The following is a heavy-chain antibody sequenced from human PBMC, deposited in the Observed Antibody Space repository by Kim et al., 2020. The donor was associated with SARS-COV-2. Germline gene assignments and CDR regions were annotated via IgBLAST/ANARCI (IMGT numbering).Heavy chain of an antibody. CDR1: GYSFTSYW. Sequence: GESLKISCKGSGYSFTSYWIGWVRQMPGKGLEWMGIIYPGDSDTRYSPSFQGQVTISADKSISTAYLQWSSLKASDTTMYYCARPRAQIDYGMDVWGQGTTVTVSS. J-gene: IGHJ6*02. CDR3: ARPRAQIDYGMDV. CDR2: IYPGDSDT. V-gene: IGHV5-51*01. D-gene: IGHD2-21*01.